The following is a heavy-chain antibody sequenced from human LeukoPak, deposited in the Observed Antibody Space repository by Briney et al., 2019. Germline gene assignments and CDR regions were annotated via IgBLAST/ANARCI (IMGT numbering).Heavy chain of an antibody. CDR1: GFTFSTYS. Sequence: GGSLRLSCAASGFTFSTYSINWVRQAPGKGLEWVSYISGSSTTIYYADSVKGRFTISRDNAKNSLYLQMNSLRDEDTAVYYCAKDLVGATASWGQGTLVTVFS. CDR3: AKDLVGATAS. J-gene: IGHJ5*02. V-gene: IGHV3-48*02. D-gene: IGHD1-26*01. CDR2: ISGSSTTI.